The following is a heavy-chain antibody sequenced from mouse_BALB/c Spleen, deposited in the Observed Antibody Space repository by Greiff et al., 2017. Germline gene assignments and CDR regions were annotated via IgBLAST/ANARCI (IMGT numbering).Heavy chain of an antibody. V-gene: IGHV1-18*01. J-gene: IGHJ2*01. D-gene: IGHD2-10*02. CDR3: ARRGGYGNYEEDYFDY. CDR2: INPNNGGT. CDR1: GYTFTDYN. Sequence: EVQLQQSGPELVKPGASVKIPCKASGYTFTDYNMDWVKQSHGKSLEWIGDINPNNGGTIYNQKFKGKATLTVDKSSSTAYMELRSLTSEDTAVYYCARRGGYGNYEEDYFDYWGQGTTLTVSS.